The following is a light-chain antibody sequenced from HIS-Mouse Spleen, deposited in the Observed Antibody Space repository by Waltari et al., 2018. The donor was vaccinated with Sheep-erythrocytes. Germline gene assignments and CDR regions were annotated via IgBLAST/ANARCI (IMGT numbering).Light chain of an antibody. V-gene: IGLV2-23*01. Sequence: QPALPPPASVAWPPGQSITTPCSGTTSYVGSDRMVSWDQQHPGKAPKLMIYEGSKRPSGVSNRFSGSKSGNTASPTISGLQAEDEADYYCCSYAGSSTWVFGGGTKLTVL. CDR2: EGS. J-gene: IGLJ3*02. CDR1: TSYVGSDRM. CDR3: CSYAGSSTWV.